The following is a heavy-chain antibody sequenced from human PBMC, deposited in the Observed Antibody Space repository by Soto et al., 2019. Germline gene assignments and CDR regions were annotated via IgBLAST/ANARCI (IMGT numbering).Heavy chain of an antibody. J-gene: IGHJ1*01. Sequence: KPGGSLRLSCVASGFTFSSYTMNWVRQAPGKGLEWVSSINSGSNDIYYADSVKGRFTISRDNAKSSLHLHVNSLRAEDTAVYYCASARIAPTSAVNNWGQGTLVTVSS. CDR2: INSGSNDI. CDR1: GFTFSSYT. D-gene: IGHD2-15*01. V-gene: IGHV3-21*01. CDR3: ASARIAPTSAVNN.